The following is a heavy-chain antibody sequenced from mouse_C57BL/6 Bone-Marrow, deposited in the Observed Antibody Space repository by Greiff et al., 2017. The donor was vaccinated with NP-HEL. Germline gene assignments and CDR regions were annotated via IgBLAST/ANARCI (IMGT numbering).Heavy chain of an antibody. J-gene: IGHJ3*01. V-gene: IGHV1-4*01. Sequence: QVQLQQSGAELARPGASVKMSCKASGYTFTSYTMHWVKQRPGQGLEWIGYINPSSGYTKYNQKFKDKATLTADKSSSTAYMQLSSLTSEDSAVYYCASGLFITTVVEAYWGQGTLVTVSA. CDR2: INPSSGYT. D-gene: IGHD1-1*01. CDR1: GYTFTSYT. CDR3: ASGLFITTVVEAY.